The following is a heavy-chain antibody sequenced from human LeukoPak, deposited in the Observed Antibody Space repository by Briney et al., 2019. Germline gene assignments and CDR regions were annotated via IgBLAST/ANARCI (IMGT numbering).Heavy chain of an antibody. CDR2: ISAYNGNT. CDR1: GYTFTSYG. V-gene: IGHV1-18*01. J-gene: IGHJ5*02. D-gene: IGHD3-22*01. Sequence: ASVKVSCKASGYTFTSYGISWVRQAPGQGLEWMGWISAYNGNTNYAQKLQGRVTMTTDTSTSTAYMELRSLRSDDTAVYYCVRRYYYDSSGYWFDPWGQGTLVTVSS. CDR3: VRRYYYDSSGYWFDP.